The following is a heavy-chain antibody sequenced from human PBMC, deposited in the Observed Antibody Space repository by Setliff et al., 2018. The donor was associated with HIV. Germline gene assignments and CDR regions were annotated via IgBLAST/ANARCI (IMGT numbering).Heavy chain of an antibody. D-gene: IGHD3-22*01. CDR1: DASINSYY. J-gene: IGHJ4*01. CDR2: IFASGDT. CDR3: ARLRITMIMMLNYFDY. V-gene: IGHV4-4*09. Sequence: ETLSLTCTVSDASINSYYWNWIRQPPGKGLEWIGFIFASGDTKYNPSLQSRVSMSIDTSKNQFSLRLTSVTAADTAVYFCARLRITMIMMLNYFDYWGQGTLVTVSS.